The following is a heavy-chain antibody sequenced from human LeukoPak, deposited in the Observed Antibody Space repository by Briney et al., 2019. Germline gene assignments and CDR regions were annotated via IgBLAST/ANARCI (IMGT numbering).Heavy chain of an antibody. CDR3: AKDVSSRGAAY. CDR2: ICGSGGST. D-gene: IGHD6-13*01. J-gene: IGHJ4*02. CDR1: GVTFSSYA. V-gene: IGHV3-23*01. Sequence: GESLTLSCAASGVTFSSYAMSWVRQAPGKGLEWVSAICGSGGSTYYADSVKGRFTISRDNSKNPLYLQMISLSAEDTAVYYCAKDVSSRGAAYWGQGTLVTVSS.